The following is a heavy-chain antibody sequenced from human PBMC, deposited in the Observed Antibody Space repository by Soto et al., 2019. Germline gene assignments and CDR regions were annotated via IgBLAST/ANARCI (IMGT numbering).Heavy chain of an antibody. V-gene: IGHV3-30*18. Sequence: GGSLRLSCAASGFTFSSYGMHWVRQAPGNGLEWVAVISYDGSNKYYADSVKGRFTISRDNSKNTLYLQMNSLRAEDTAVYYCAKDTRAEDYYYGMDVWGQGTTVTSP. CDR3: AKDTRAEDYYYGMDV. J-gene: IGHJ6*02. CDR1: GFTFSSYG. CDR2: ISYDGSNK.